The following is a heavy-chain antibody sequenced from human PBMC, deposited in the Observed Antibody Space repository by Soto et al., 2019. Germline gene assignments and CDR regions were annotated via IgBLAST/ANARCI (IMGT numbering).Heavy chain of an antibody. CDR2: IYYSGST. CDR1: GGSISSGGYY. D-gene: IGHD3-10*01. J-gene: IGHJ3*02. V-gene: IGHV4-31*03. CDR3: ARGAMVRGVLSSDAFDI. Sequence: PSETLSLTCTVSGGSISSGGYYWSWIRQHPGKGLEWIGYIYYSGSTYYNPSLKSRVTISVDTSKNQFSLKLSSVTAADTAVYYCARGAMVRGVLSSDAFDIWGQGTMVPVSS.